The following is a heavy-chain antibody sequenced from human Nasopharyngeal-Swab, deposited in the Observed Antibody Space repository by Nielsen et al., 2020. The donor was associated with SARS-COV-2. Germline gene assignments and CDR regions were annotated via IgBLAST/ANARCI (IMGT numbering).Heavy chain of an antibody. V-gene: IGHV3-23*01. CDR3: AKAPYLRGLDV. J-gene: IGHJ6*02. CDR1: GFPFSSYA. Sequence: GESLKISCASSGFPFSSYAMRWVRQAPGKGLEWVSIISGSGDTTYYADSVNDRFTISRDNSKNTLYLQMNSLRVEDTALYYCAKAPYLRGLDVWGQGTTVTVSS. D-gene: IGHD2-21*01. CDR2: ISGSGDTT.